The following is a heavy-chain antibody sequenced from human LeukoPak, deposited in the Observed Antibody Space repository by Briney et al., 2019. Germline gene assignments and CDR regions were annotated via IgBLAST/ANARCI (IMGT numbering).Heavy chain of an antibody. CDR3: GRGHYYDTSGTPPGGHDY. J-gene: IGHJ4*02. CDR2: IYYSGST. Sequence: SETLSLTCSVSGGSISSSGYYWGWIRQPPGKGLEWIGSIYYSGSTYYNPSLKSRVTISVDTSKNQFSLKPSSVTAADTAVYYCGRGHYYDTSGTPPGGHDYWGQGTLVTVSS. V-gene: IGHV4-39*07. CDR1: GGSISSSGYY. D-gene: IGHD3-22*01.